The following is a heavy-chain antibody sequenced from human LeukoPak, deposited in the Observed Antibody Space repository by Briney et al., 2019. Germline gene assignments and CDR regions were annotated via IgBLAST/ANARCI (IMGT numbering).Heavy chain of an antibody. D-gene: IGHD3-22*01. CDR3: ARYSSGYRGYFQH. CDR2: IYYSGST. CDR1: GGSISSSSFY. J-gene: IGHJ1*01. Sequence: SGTLSLTCTVSGGSISSSSFYWGWIRQPPGKGLEWIGYIYYSGSTNYNPSLKSRVTISVDTSKNQFSLKLSSVTAADTAVYYCARYSSGYRGYFQHWGQGTLVTVSS. V-gene: IGHV4-61*05.